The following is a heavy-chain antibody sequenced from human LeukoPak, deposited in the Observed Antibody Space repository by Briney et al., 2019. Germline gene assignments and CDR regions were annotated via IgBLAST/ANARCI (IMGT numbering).Heavy chain of an antibody. V-gene: IGHV3-7*01. CDR2: IKHDGSEK. CDR3: ARDQGLVPAAVGYYYYMDV. Sequence: QAAGSLRLSCAASGFTFSSKWMSWVRQAAGKGLEWVANIKHDGSEKYYVDSVKRRFTISRDNAKNSLYLQKNTLRADDTAVYYCARDQGLVPAAVGYYYYMDVWGKGTTVTVSS. D-gene: IGHD2-2*01. J-gene: IGHJ6*03. CDR1: GFTFSSKW.